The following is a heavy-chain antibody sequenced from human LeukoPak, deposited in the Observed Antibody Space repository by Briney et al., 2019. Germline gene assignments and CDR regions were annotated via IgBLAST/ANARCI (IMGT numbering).Heavy chain of an antibody. J-gene: IGHJ3*02. CDR2: INHSGST. V-gene: IGHV4-34*01. CDR1: GGSFSGYY. D-gene: IGHD2-2*01. Sequence: PSETLSLTCAVYGGSFSGYYWSWIRQPPGKGLEWIGEINHSGSTNYNPSLKSRVTISVDTSKNQFSLKLSSVTAADTAVYYCAREWGVDCSSTSCSEPAFDIWGQGTMVTVSS. CDR3: AREWGVDCSSTSCSEPAFDI.